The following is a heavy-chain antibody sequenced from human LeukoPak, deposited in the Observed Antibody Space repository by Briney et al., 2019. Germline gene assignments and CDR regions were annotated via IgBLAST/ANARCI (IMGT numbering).Heavy chain of an antibody. CDR3: AGGGLVRGVTHWFDP. J-gene: IGHJ5*02. Sequence: SETLSLTCTVSGGSISSSSYYWGWIRQPPGKGLEWIGSIYYSGSTYYNPSLKSRVTISVDTSKNQFSLQLNSVTPEDTAVYYCAGGGLVRGVTHWFDPWGQGTLVTVSS. CDR1: GGSISSSSYY. CDR2: IYYSGST. D-gene: IGHD3-10*01. V-gene: IGHV4-39*07.